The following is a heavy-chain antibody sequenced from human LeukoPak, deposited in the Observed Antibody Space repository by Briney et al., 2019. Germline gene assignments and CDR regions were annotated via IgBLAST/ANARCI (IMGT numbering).Heavy chain of an antibody. CDR2: INSDGSTT. J-gene: IGHJ3*02. Sequence: GGSLRLSCAASGFTFSNYWMHWVRQALGKGLVWVSRINSDGSTTNYADSVKGRFTISRDNAKNTLFLQMNSLRAEDTAVYYCARVDSSSSSDAFDIWGQGTMVTVSS. D-gene: IGHD6-6*01. V-gene: IGHV3-74*01. CDR1: GFTFSNYW. CDR3: ARVDSSSSSDAFDI.